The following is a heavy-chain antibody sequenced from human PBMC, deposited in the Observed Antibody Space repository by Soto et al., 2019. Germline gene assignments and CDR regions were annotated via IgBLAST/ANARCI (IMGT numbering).Heavy chain of an antibody. V-gene: IGHV3-21*01. D-gene: IGHD6-13*01. CDR3: ARDRQQLVRYYYYGMDV. CDR1: GFTFSIYS. Sequence: GGVLRLSCAASGFTFSIYSMNWVRQAPGKGLEWVSSISSSSSYIYYADSVKGRFTISRDNAKNSLYLQMNSLRAEDTAVYYCARDRQQLVRYYYYGMDVWGQGTTVTVSS. CDR2: ISSSSSYI. J-gene: IGHJ6*02.